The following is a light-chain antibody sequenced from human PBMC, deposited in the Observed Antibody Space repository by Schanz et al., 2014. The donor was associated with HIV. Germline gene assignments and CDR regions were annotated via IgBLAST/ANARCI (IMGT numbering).Light chain of an antibody. J-gene: IGKJ5*01. CDR1: QTVSSN. V-gene: IGKV3-15*01. CDR3: QQYNKWPPIT. CDR2: DVS. Sequence: EIVLTQAPGTLSLSPGQRATLSCRASQTVSSNLAWYQQKPGQAPRLLIYDVSTRATGIPVRFSGSGSGTEFTLTISRLQSEDVAIYYCQQYNKWPPITFGQGTRLEIK.